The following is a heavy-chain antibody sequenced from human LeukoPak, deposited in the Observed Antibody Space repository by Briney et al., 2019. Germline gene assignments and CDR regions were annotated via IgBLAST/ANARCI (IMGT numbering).Heavy chain of an antibody. CDR2: INSISGGT. J-gene: IGHJ4*02. CDR3: ARGSSNSNGKFPNDY. D-gene: IGHD2-2*01. CDR1: GYTFTGYY. V-gene: IGHV1-2*02. Sequence: ASVKVSCKASGYTFTGYYIHWVRQAPGQGLEWMGWINSISGGTQYAQKFHDRVTMTRDTSISTAYMELSTLRSDDTAVYYCARGSSNSNGKFPNDYWGQGTLVTVSS.